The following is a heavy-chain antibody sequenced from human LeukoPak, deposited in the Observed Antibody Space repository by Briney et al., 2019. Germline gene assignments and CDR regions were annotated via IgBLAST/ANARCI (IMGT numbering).Heavy chain of an antibody. D-gene: IGHD3-9*01. V-gene: IGHV4-59*01. J-gene: IGHJ6*02. Sequence: PSETLSLTCTVSGGSISSYYWSWIRQPPGKGLEWIGYIYYSGSTNYNPSLKSRVTISVDTSKNQFSLKLSSVTAADTAVYYCARNLAYDILTGYSTSYYYGMDVWGQGTTVTVSS. CDR3: ARNLAYDILTGYSTSYYYGMDV. CDR2: IYYSGST. CDR1: GGSISSYY.